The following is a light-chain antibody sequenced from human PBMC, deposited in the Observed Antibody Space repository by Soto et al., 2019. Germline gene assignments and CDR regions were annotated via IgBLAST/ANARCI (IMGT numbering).Light chain of an antibody. V-gene: IGLV2-14*03. CDR2: DVS. CDR1: SSDVGGYNF. CDR3: RSYTSSSTVI. J-gene: IGLJ2*01. Sequence: QSVLTQPASVSGSPGQSITISCTGTSSDVGGYNFVSWYQQHPGKAPKFIIYDVSNRPSGVSNRFSGSRSGNTASLTISGLQAEDEADYYCRSYTSSSTVIFGGGTKLTVL.